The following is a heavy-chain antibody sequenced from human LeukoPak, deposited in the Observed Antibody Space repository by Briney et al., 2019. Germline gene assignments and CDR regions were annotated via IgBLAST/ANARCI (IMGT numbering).Heavy chain of an antibody. V-gene: IGHV3-30-3*01. CDR1: GFTFSSYW. J-gene: IGHJ4*02. D-gene: IGHD5-18*01. CDR2: ISYDGSNK. Sequence: GGSLRLSCAASGFTFSSYWMSWVRQAPGKGLEWVAVISYDGSNKYYADSVKGRFTISRDNSKNTLYLQMNSLRAEDTAVYYCARDDTAMGPCDYWGQGTLVTVSS. CDR3: ARDDTAMGPCDY.